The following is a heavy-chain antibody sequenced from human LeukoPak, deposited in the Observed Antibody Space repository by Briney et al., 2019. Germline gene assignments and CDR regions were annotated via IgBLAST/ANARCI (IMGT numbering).Heavy chain of an antibody. V-gene: IGHV4-39*01. D-gene: IGHD3-22*01. Sequence: SETLSLTCSVSGDSVSRSDSYWDWIRQPPGKVLEWIGTIYYSGRTYYSPSLKSRVTMSVDPSNNQFSLNLRSVTAADTAVYYCARRRYYDGSGYLEWGQGTLLSVSS. CDR1: GDSVSRSDSY. CDR2: IYYSGRT. CDR3: ARRRYYDGSGYLE. J-gene: IGHJ1*01.